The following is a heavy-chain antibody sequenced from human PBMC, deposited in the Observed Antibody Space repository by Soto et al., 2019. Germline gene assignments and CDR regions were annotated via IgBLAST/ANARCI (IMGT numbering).Heavy chain of an antibody. J-gene: IGHJ4*02. CDR3: AREGIHSSNWYLDN. V-gene: IGHV3-33*01. CDR2: IWHDGTHI. D-gene: IGHD6-13*01. Sequence: GGSLRLSCAASGFSFSCYGMHWVRQAPGRGLEWVAVIWHDGTHIYCRDSVKGRFTISRDNSNDTLFLQMNSLRAEDTAIYYCAREGIHSSNWYLDNWGQGTLVTVSS. CDR1: GFSFSCYG.